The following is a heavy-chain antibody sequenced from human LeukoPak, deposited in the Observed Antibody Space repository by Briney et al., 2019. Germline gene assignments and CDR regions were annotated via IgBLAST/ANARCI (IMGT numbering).Heavy chain of an antibody. D-gene: IGHD5-18*01. CDR2: IYYSGGT. V-gene: IGHV4-59*08. CDR3: ARHPRGRLWLPGDWFDP. CDR1: GGSISSYY. J-gene: IGHJ5*02. Sequence: SETLSLTCTVSGGSISSYYWSWIRQPPGKGLEWIGYIYYSGGTNYNPSLKSRVTISVDTSKNQFSLKLSSVTAADTAVYYCARHPRGRLWLPGDWFDPWGQGTLVTVSS.